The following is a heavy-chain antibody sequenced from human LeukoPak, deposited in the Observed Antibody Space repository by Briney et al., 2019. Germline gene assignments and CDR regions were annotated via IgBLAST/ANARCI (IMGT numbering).Heavy chain of an antibody. CDR1: EFAFSTYN. V-gene: IGHV3-48*01. Sequence: GGSLRLSCAASEFAFSTYNMNWVRQAPGKGLEWVSYISTGSSTTYYADSVKGRFTISRDNVENSLYLQMNSLRAEDTALYYCARKYSGTNPFDYWGQGTLVTVSS. D-gene: IGHD1-26*01. CDR3: ARKYSGTNPFDY. J-gene: IGHJ4*02. CDR2: ISTGSSTT.